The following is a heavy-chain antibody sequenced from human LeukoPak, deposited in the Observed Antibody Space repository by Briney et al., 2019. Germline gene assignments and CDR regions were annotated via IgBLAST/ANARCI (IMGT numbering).Heavy chain of an antibody. D-gene: IGHD6-13*01. V-gene: IGHV4-39*01. CDR3: ARRPYSTFDI. CDR2: IYYGGST. CDR1: GDYLISSTYY. J-gene: IGHJ3*02. Sequence: SETLSLTCTVSGDYLISSTYYWAWIRQPPGKGLEWIGSIYYGGSTYYNPSLKTRVAISVDTSKNQFSLKLNSVTAADTAVYYCARRPYSTFDIWGQGTLVTVSS.